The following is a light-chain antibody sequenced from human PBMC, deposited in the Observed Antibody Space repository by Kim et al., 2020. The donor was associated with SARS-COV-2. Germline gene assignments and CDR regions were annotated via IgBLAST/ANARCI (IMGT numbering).Light chain of an antibody. CDR1: QSISNY. J-gene: IGKJ1*01. CDR3: LQSYSTPRT. V-gene: IGKV1-39*01. Sequence: ASIGDRVNITCRASQSISNYLNWYQQKPGKAPKLLIYAASRLQSGVPSRFSGSGSGTDFTLTISSLQPEDFATYYCLQSYSTPRTFGQGTKVDIK. CDR2: AAS.